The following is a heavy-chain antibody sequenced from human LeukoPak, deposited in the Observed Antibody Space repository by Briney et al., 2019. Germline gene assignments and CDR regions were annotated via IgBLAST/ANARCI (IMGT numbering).Heavy chain of an antibody. CDR1: GYTFTSYD. Sequence: ASVKVSCKTSGYTFTSYDINWVRQAAGQGLEWMGWMNPNSGSTGYAQKFQGRVTITSSTSTSTAFMELGSLTSEDTAVYYCARGGASAAARRFDPWGQGTLVTVSS. J-gene: IGHJ5*02. CDR3: ARGGASAAARRFDP. CDR2: MNPNSGST. D-gene: IGHD6-13*01. V-gene: IGHV1-8*01.